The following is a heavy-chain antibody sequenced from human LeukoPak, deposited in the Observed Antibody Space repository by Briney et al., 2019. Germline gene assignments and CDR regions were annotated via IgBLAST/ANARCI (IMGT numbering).Heavy chain of an antibody. CDR3: AKNYDSPWAY. J-gene: IGHJ4*02. D-gene: IGHD3-3*01. CDR1: GFTFSSYA. Sequence: PGGSLRLSCAASGFTFSSYAMHWVRQAPGKGLEWVAVISYDGSNKYYADSVKGRFTISRDNSKNTLYLQMNSLRAEDTAVYYCAKNYDSPWAYWGQGTLVTVSS. V-gene: IGHV3-30-3*02. CDR2: ISYDGSNK.